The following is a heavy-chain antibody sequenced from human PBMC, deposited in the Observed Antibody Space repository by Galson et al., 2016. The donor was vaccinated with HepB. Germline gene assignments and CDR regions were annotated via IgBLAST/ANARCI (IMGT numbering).Heavy chain of an antibody. D-gene: IGHD6-19*01. Sequence: TLSLTCSVSGGSVGSGTHYWSWIRQPAGKGLEWIGRVYLSGNTKYNPSLKSRVTISIDTSRNQFSLNLRSLTAADTAVYYCAREAYSTGWTFDYWGQGTLVTVSP. CDR3: AREAYSTGWTFDY. V-gene: IGHV4-61*02. CDR1: GGSVGSGTHY. CDR2: VYLSGNT. J-gene: IGHJ4*02.